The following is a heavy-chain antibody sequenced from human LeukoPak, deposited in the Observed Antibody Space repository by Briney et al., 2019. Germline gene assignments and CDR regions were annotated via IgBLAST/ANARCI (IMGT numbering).Heavy chain of an antibody. V-gene: IGHV3-23*01. CDR2: ISGIGGAP. CDR1: GFTFTSYA. J-gene: IGHJ4*02. D-gene: IGHD3-16*01. CDR3: AKERGYDYVWGSYEDYFDY. Sequence: RRSLSLSCAPSGFTFTSYAMRSVPHTPRKGLERGSAISGIGGAPYSADPVKGRFTISRDNSKNTLYLQMNSLRAEDTAVYYCAKERGYDYVWGSYEDYFDYWGQGTLVTVSS.